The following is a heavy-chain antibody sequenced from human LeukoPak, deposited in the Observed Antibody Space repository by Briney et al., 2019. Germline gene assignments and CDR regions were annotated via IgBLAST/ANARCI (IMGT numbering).Heavy chain of an antibody. V-gene: IGHV1-2*02. D-gene: IGHD1-26*01. J-gene: IGHJ3*02. CDR1: GYTFTGYY. CDR2: INPNSGGT. CDR3: ARPINSGNYLGAFDI. Sequence: ASVKVSCKASGYTFTGYYMHWVRQAPGQRLEWMGWINPNSGGTNSAQKFQGRVTMTRDTSISTAYMELSRLRSDDTAGYYCARPINSGNYLGAFDIWGQGTVVTVSS.